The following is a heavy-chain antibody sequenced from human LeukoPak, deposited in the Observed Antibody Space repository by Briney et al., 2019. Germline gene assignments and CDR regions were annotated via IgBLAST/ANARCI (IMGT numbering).Heavy chain of an antibody. CDR3: AKAIGPAAILNAFDI. CDR2: ISYDGSNK. Sequence: GGSLRLSCAASGFTFSSYGMHWVRQAPGKGLEWVAVISYDGSNKYYADSVKGRFTISRDNPKNTLYLQMNSLRAEDTAVYYCAKAIGPAAILNAFDIWGQGTMVTVSS. CDR1: GFTFSSYG. J-gene: IGHJ3*02. D-gene: IGHD2-2*01. V-gene: IGHV3-30*18.